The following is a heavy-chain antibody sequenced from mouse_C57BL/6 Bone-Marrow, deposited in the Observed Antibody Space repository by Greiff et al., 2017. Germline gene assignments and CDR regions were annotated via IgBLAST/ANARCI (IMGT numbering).Heavy chain of an antibody. Sequence: QVQLKQSGAELVRPGTSVKMSCKASGYTFTNYWIGWAKQRPGHGLEWIGDIYPGGGYTNYNEKFKGKATLTADKSSSTAYMQFSSLTSEDSAIYYCARRLGHWYCDVWGTGTTVTVSS. CDR3: ARRLGHWYCDV. D-gene: IGHD4-1*01. CDR2: IYPGGGYT. J-gene: IGHJ1*03. CDR1: GYTFTNYW. V-gene: IGHV1-63*01.